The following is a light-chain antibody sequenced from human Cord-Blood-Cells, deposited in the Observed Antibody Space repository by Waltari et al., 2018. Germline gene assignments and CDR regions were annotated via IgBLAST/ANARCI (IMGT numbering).Light chain of an antibody. V-gene: IGKV1-33*01. CDR3: QQYDNLPLT. Sequence: DIQMTQSPSSLSASVGDRVTITCQASKDISNYLNWYQQKPGKAPTNRIYDSSNLETAVPSRFSGSGAGTDFTFTISCLQPDDIATYYCQQYDNLPLTFGGGTKVEIK. CDR1: KDISNY. CDR2: DSS. J-gene: IGKJ4*01.